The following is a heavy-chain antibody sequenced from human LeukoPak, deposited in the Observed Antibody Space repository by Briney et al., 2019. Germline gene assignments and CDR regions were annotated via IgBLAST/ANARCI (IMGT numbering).Heavy chain of an antibody. CDR1: GYTFTGYY. D-gene: IGHD1-20*01. Sequence: ASVKVSCKASGYTFTGYYMHWVRQAPGQGLEWMGWINPNSGGTNYARKFQGRVTMTRDTSISTAYMELSRLRSDDTAVYYCARALGGRRYGYFDYWGQGTLVTVSS. J-gene: IGHJ4*02. CDR2: INPNSGGT. CDR3: ARALGGRRYGYFDY. V-gene: IGHV1-2*02.